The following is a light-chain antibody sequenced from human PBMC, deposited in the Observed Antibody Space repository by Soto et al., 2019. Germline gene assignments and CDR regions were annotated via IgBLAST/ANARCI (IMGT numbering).Light chain of an antibody. CDR2: LAS. CDR1: QSLLHSNGYNY. J-gene: IGKJ1*01. V-gene: IGKV2-28*01. CDR3: MQALQTPWT. Sequence: EMVMTQSPLSLSVTPGEPASISCRASQSLLHSNGYNYLDWYVQKPGQSPQLLINLASNRASGVPDNFSGSGTGTDFTLNIRRVGAEDVGIYYCMQALQTPWTFGQGTKVDIK.